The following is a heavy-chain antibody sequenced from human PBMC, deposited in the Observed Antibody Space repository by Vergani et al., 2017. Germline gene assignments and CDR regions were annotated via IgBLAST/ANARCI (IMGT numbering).Heavy chain of an antibody. D-gene: IGHD5-24*01. Sequence: QVQLVQSGAEVKKPGSSVKVSCKASRGTFSSYTISWVRQAPGQGLEWMGRIIPILGIANYAQKFQGRVTITADKSTSTAYMELSSLRSEDTAVYYCARGTDGYNYYYYYGMDVWGQGTTVTVSS. CDR2: IIPILGIA. CDR3: ARGTDGYNYYYYYGMDV. V-gene: IGHV1-69*02. J-gene: IGHJ6*02. CDR1: RGTFSSYT.